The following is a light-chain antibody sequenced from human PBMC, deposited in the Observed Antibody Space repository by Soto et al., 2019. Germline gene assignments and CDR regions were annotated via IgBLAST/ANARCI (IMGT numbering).Light chain of an antibody. CDR2: DAS. CDR1: QSISTY. V-gene: IGKV1-39*01. Sequence: DIQMTQSPSSLSASLGDRITITCRASQSISTYLNWYQQKPGKAPKLLIYDASSLQSGVPSRFSGSGSGTHFTPTISSLQPEDFATYYCQQSYSSPPITFGQGTRLDIK. CDR3: QQSYSSPPIT. J-gene: IGKJ5*01.